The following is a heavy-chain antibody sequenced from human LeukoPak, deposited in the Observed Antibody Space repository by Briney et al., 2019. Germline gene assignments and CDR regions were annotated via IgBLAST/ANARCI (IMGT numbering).Heavy chain of an antibody. D-gene: IGHD2/OR15-2a*01. J-gene: IGHJ3*02. Sequence: PGGSLRLSCAASGFTFSSYEMNWVRQAPGKGLEWVSYISASGSTIYYADSVRGRFTIYRGNAQNSLYLKMNSLRAEDTAVYYCARGILGGAFDIWGQGTMVTVSS. CDR3: ARGILGGAFDI. CDR2: ISASGSTI. CDR1: GFTFSSYE. V-gene: IGHV3-48*03.